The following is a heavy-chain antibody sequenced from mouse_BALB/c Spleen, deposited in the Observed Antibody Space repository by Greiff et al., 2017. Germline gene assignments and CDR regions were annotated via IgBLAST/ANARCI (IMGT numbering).Heavy chain of an antibody. D-gene: IGHD3-3*01. V-gene: IGHV5-4*02. CDR1: GFTFSDYY. CDR2: ISDGGSYT. J-gene: IGHJ3*01. Sequence: EVQGVESGGGLVKPGGSLKLSCAASGFTFSDYYMYWVRQTPEKRLEWVATISDGGSYTYYPDSVKGRFTISRDNAKNNLYLQMSSLKSEDTAMYYCARGDRFAYWGQGTLVTVSA. CDR3: ARGDRFAY.